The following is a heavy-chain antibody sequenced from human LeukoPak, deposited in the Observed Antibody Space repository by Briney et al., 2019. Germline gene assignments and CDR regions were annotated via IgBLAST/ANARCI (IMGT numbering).Heavy chain of an antibody. CDR3: AAQSGYDEPDAFDI. CDR2: IIPIFGTA. CDR1: GGTFSSYA. D-gene: IGHD5-12*01. Sequence: ASVKVSCKASGGTFSSYAISWVRQAPGQGLEWMGGIIPIFGTANYAQKFQGRVTITADKSTSTAYMELSSLRSEDTAVYYCAAQSGYDEPDAFDIWGQGTMVTVSS. J-gene: IGHJ3*02. V-gene: IGHV1-69*06.